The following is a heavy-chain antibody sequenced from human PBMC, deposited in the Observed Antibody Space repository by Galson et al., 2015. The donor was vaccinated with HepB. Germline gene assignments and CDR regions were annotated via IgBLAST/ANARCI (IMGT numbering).Heavy chain of an antibody. D-gene: IGHD1-7*01. J-gene: IGHJ4*02. CDR2: ISTTSDNK. V-gene: IGHV3-48*01. CDR1: GFTFSSYT. CDR3: TTWNWNYEDY. Sequence: SLRLSCAASGFTFSSYTMNWVRQAPGKGLEWISYISTTSDNKFSADSVKGRFIISRDNAKNSLYLQMNSLKTEDTAVYYCTTWNWNYEDYWGQGTLVTVSS.